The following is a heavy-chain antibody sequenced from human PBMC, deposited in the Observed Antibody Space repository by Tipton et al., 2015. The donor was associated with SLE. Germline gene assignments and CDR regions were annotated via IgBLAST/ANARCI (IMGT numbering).Heavy chain of an antibody. CDR1: GGSFSGYY. D-gene: IGHD4-17*01. J-gene: IGHJ4*02. V-gene: IGHV4-34*01. Sequence: TLSLTCAVYGGSFSGYYWSLIRQPPGKGLEWIGEINHSGSTNYNPSLKSRVTISVDTSKNQFSLKLSSVTAADTAVYYCARVAVTTGYFDYWGQGTLVTVSS. CDR2: INHSGST. CDR3: ARVAVTTGYFDY.